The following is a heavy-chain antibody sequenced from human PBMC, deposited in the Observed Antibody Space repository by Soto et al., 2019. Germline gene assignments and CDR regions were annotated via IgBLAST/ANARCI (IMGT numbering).Heavy chain of an antibody. V-gene: IGHV4-38-2*02. CDR3: AREKVGTTSFDN. CDR1: GFAISRGYY. Sequence: SETLSLTCNVSGFAISRGYYWSWVRQPPGKGLEWIGSIYPSVSSYHNPSLESRLTLSIDTSKNQFTLKLASVTAADTALYYCAREKVGTTSFDNWGQGTQVTVSS. J-gene: IGHJ4*02. D-gene: IGHD1-1*01. CDR2: IYPSVSS.